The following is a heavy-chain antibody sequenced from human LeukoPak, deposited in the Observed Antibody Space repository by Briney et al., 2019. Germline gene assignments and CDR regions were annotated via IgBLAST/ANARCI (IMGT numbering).Heavy chain of an antibody. J-gene: IGHJ4*02. CDR3: ARLGPTPTYYYDSSGYSRTDFLDY. CDR1: GYSFTSYW. D-gene: IGHD3-22*01. CDR2: IYPGDSDT. V-gene: IGHV5-51*01. Sequence: GESLKISCQGSGYSFTSYWIGWVRPMPGKGLEWMGIIYPGDSDTRYSPSFQGQVTISADKSISTAYLQWSSLKASDTAMYYCARLGPTPTYYYDSSGYSRTDFLDYWGQGTLVTVSS.